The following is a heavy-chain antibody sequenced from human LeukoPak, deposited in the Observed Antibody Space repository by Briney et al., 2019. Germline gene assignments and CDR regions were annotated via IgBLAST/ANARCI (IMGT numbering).Heavy chain of an antibody. CDR3: ATRNGSGYFY. Sequence: SETLSLTCAVYGGSFSGYYWSWIRQPPGKGLEWIGEINHSGSTNYNPSLKSRVTISVDTSKNQFSLKLSSVTAADTAVYYCATRNGSGYFYWGQGTLVTVSS. D-gene: IGHD3-22*01. CDR1: GGSFSGYY. V-gene: IGHV4-34*01. J-gene: IGHJ4*02. CDR2: INHSGST.